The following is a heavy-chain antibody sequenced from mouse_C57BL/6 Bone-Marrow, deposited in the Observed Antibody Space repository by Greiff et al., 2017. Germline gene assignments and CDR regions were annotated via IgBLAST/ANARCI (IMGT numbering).Heavy chain of an antibody. CDR1: GYAFTNYF. J-gene: IGHJ4*01. CDR2: INPGRGGT. CDR3: ARGGSNHYDAMDY. Sequence: QVQLQQSGAELVRPGPSVKVSCKASGYAFTNYFIEWVKQRPGPGLEWLGVINPGRGGTNDNEKFKGKATLTADTSSSTAYMELRSLTSEDSAVYVSARGGSNHYDAMDYWGQGTSGTVSS. V-gene: IGHV1-54*01. D-gene: IGHD2-5*01.